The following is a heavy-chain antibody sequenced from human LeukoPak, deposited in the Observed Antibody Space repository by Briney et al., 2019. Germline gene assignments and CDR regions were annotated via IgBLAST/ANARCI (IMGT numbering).Heavy chain of an antibody. CDR1: GGSIRSESYY. V-gene: IGHV4-61*02. D-gene: IGHD3-10*01. CDR3: ARGADYYGSGSYYNNAFDI. CDR2: IYSSGSS. J-gene: IGHJ3*02. Sequence: PSQTLSLTCSVSGGSIRSESYYWSWIRQPAGKGLEWIGRIYSSGSSKFNPSLKSRVTISIDTSKNQFSLKLSSVTAADTAVYYCARGADYYGSGSYYNNAFDIWGQGTMVTVSS.